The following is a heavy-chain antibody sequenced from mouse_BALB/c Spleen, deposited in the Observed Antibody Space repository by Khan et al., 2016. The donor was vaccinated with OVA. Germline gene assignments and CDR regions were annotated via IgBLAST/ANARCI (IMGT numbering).Heavy chain of an antibody. D-gene: IGHD2-4*01. V-gene: IGHV2-2*02. CDR3: ARNYDYEEGLAY. CDR1: GFSLTTYG. CDR2: IWSGGST. Sequence: QVQLKQSGPGLVQPSQSLSITCTVSGFSLTTYGVHWVRQPLGKGLVWLGVIWSGGSTDYNAAFISRLSISKDNSKSKVFFKMNSQQANDTAIYYCARNYDYEEGLAYWGQGTLVTVSA. J-gene: IGHJ3*01.